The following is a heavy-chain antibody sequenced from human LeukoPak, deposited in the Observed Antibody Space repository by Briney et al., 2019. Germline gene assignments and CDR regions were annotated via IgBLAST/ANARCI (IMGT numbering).Heavy chain of an antibody. J-gene: IGHJ4*02. Sequence: GGSLRLSCAASGFTFSSYGMHWVRQAPGKGLEWVAFIRYDGSNKYYADSVKGRFTISRDNAKNSLYLQMNSLRAEDTAVYYCAREGRYYDYVWGSYRRTGYFDYWGQGTLVTVSS. V-gene: IGHV3-30*02. CDR1: GFTFSSYG. D-gene: IGHD3-16*02. CDR2: IRYDGSNK. CDR3: AREGRYYDYVWGSYRRTGYFDY.